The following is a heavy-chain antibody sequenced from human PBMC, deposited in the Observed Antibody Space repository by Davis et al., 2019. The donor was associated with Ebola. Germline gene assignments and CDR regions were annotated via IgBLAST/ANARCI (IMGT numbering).Heavy chain of an antibody. CDR2: ISGSATST. CDR1: GFIYSSYG. V-gene: IGHV3-48*04. CDR3: ARDAFSLSRYDTEDH. J-gene: IGHJ4*02. D-gene: IGHD3-9*01. Sequence: GESLKISCEASGFIYSSYGMNWVRQAPGKGLEWVSYISGSATSTFYADSVKGRFTISRDNARDSLYLQMDSLRVEDTAIYYCARDAFSLSRYDTEDHWGQGTLVTVSS.